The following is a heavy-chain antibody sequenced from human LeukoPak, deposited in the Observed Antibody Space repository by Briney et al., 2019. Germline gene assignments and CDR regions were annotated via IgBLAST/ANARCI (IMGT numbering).Heavy chain of an antibody. CDR2: INSDGSWT. CDR1: GNYW. Sequence: GGSLRLSCAASGNYWMHWVRQAPGKGLVWVSHINSDGSWTSYADSVKGRFTISRDNSKNTLYLQMNSLRAEDTAVYYCAKDAGDCIDYWGQGTLVTVSS. J-gene: IGHJ4*02. V-gene: IGHV3-74*01. CDR3: AKDAGDCIDY. D-gene: IGHD2-21*02.